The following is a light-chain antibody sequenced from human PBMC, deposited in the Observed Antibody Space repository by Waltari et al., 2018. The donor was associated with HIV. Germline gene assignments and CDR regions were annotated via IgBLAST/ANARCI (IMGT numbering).Light chain of an antibody. J-gene: IGLJ3*02. CDR1: SSDVGGFDS. CDR2: EVI. CDR3: CSYAGTYTYVL. Sequence: QSALTQPRSVSGSPGQSVTISCTGPSSDVGGFDSSPWYLQHPGKVPKLIIYEVIKRPSGVPDRFSGSKSGNTASLTISGLQTEDEADYSCCSYAGTYTYVLFGGGTKLTVL. V-gene: IGLV2-11*01.